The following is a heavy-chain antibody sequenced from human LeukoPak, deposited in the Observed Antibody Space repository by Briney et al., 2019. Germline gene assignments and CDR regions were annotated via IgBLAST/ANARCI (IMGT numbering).Heavy chain of an antibody. CDR2: VNSDESIT. CDR1: GFTFSSYW. D-gene: IGHD5-18*01. Sequence: PGGSLRLSCAASGFTFSSYWVHWVRQAPGKGLVWVLRVNSDESITTYADSVNGRFTISRDNAKNSLYLQMNSLRDEDTAFYYCARDRTGVYSYGPYYGMDVWGQGTTVTVSS. V-gene: IGHV3-74*01. J-gene: IGHJ6*02. CDR3: ARDRTGVYSYGPYYGMDV.